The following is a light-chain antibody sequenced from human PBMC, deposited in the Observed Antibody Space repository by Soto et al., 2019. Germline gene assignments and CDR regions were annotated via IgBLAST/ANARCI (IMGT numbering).Light chain of an antibody. CDR1: QSVSNY. V-gene: IGKV3-11*01. J-gene: IGKJ4*01. CDR2: DAS. CDR3: QQRSSWPLLA. Sequence: EIVLTQSPATLSLSPGERATLSCRASQSVSNYLAWFQQKPGQAPRLLIYDASNRATGIPARFSGSGSGTDFTLTISTLEPEDFAVYYCQQRSSWPLLAFGGGTKVEI.